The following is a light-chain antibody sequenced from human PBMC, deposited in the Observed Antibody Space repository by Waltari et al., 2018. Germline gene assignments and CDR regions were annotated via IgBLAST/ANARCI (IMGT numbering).Light chain of an antibody. V-gene: IGLV3-10*01. CDR1: ALSKKY. CDR3: YSTDFSGHDRV. CDR2: EDI. J-gene: IGLJ3*02. Sequence: SYELTQPPSVSVSPGQTARITCSGDALSKKYAYWYQQKSGQAPVLVIYEDIKRPTGIPERFSGSSSGTTATLTISGAHVDDEADYYCYSTDFSGHDRVFGGGTKLT.